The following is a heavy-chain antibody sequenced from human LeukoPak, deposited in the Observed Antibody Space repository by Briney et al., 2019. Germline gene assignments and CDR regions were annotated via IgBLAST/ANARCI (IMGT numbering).Heavy chain of an antibody. CDR2: IYSSGIT. CDR3: ARASGPGWFDP. CDR1: GASVSGSNYY. D-gene: IGHD5-12*01. V-gene: IGHV4-39*07. Sequence: SETLSLTCAVSGASVSGSNYYWGWIRQPPGKGLEWIGNIYSSGITYYNASLQSRVTISIDTSKNQFSLRLNSVTAADTAVYYCARASGPGWFDPWGQGTLVTVSS. J-gene: IGHJ5*02.